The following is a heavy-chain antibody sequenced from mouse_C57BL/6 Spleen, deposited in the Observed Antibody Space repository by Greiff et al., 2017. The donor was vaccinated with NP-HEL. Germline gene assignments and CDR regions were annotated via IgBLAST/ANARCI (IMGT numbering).Heavy chain of an antibody. Sequence: QVQLKQSGPGLVQPSQSLSITCTVSGFSLTSYGVHWVRQSPGKGLEWLGVIWSGGSTDYNAAFISRLSISKDNSKSQVFFKMNSLQADETAIEYCARNSELSLDYWGQGTTLTVSS. CDR3: ARNSELSLDY. J-gene: IGHJ2*01. D-gene: IGHD1-1*01. CDR2: IWSGGST. V-gene: IGHV2-2*01. CDR1: GFSLTSYG.